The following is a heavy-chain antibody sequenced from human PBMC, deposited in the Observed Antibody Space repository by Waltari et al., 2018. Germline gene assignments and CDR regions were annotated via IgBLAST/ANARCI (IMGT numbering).Heavy chain of an antibody. Sequence: EVQLVESGGGLVQPGGSLRLSCAASGFTFNNCWMHWVRQAPGKGLEWGASVKQDGSKEYYVDSVKGRFTISRDNAQNALYLQMTALGAEDTVGYYCASRPGYCTTTGCYSFSYYFDYWGQGTLVTVSS. D-gene: IGHD2-2*01. CDR3: ASRPGYCTTTGCYSFSYYFDY. CDR1: GFTFNNCW. V-gene: IGHV3-7*01. J-gene: IGHJ4*02. CDR2: VKQDGSKE.